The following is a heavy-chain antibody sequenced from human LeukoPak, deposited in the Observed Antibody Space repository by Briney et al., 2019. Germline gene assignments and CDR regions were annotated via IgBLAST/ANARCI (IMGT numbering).Heavy chain of an antibody. Sequence: GGSLRLSYAASGFTFSSYSMNWVRQAPGKGLEWVSSISSSSYIHYADSVKGRFTISRDNAKNSLYLQMNSLRAEDTAVYYCARDRGTYSPANWGQGTLVTVSS. V-gene: IGHV3-21*01. CDR3: ARDRGTYSPAN. J-gene: IGHJ4*02. CDR2: ISSSSYI. D-gene: IGHD1-26*01. CDR1: GFTFSSYS.